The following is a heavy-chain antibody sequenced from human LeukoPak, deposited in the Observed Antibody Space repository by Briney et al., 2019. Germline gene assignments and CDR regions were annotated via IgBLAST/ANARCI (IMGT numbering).Heavy chain of an antibody. D-gene: IGHD6-13*01. Sequence: GGSLRLSCAASGFTFDDYGMSWVRQAPGKGPEWVSGINWNGGSTGYADSVKGRFTISRDNAKNSLYLQMNSLRAEDTALYYCASWGQQLVYFDYWGQGTLVTVSS. J-gene: IGHJ4*02. CDR2: INWNGGST. CDR3: ASWGQQLVYFDY. CDR1: GFTFDDYG. V-gene: IGHV3-20*04.